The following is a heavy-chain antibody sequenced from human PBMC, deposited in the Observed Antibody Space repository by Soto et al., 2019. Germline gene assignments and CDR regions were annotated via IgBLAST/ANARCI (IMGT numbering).Heavy chain of an antibody. CDR1: GYTLTSYY. J-gene: IGHJ5*02. CDR2: INPSGGST. D-gene: IGHD6-13*01. V-gene: IGHV1-46*01. CDR3: ARNIAAAGMVFWFDP. Sequence: GASVKVSCKASGYTLTSYYMHWVRQAPGQGLEWMGIINPSGGSTSYAQKFQGRVTMTRDTSTSTVYMELSSLRSEDTAVYYCARNIAAAGMVFWFDPWGQGTLVTVSS.